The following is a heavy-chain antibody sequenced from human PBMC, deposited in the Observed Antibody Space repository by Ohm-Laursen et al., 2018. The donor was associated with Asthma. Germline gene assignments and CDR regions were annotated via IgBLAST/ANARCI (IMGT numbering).Heavy chain of an antibody. Sequence: SLRLSCAASGFTFSSYSMNWVRQAPGKGLEWVSSISSSSSYIYYADSVKGRFTISRDNAKNSLYLQMNSLRAEDTAVYYCARAGTTVTTWGYYFDYWGQGTLVTVSS. J-gene: IGHJ4*02. D-gene: IGHD4-17*01. V-gene: IGHV3-21*01. CDR3: ARAGTTVTTWGYYFDY. CDR1: GFTFSSYS. CDR2: ISSSSSYI.